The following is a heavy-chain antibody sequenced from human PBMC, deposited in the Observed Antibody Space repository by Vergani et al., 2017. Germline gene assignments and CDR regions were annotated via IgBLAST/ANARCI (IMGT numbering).Heavy chain of an antibody. Sequence: EVQLLESGGGLLQPGGSLRLTCAASEFTFSNYAMNWVRQAPGKGLEWVSGISGSGVSAYYTDSVKGRLTISRDNSKNMLFLQMNNLRTEDTAIYYCAKQYFVSGNYLFDYWGQGTLVTVSS. CDR2: ISGSGVSA. D-gene: IGHD3-10*01. J-gene: IGHJ4*02. CDR1: EFTFSNYA. V-gene: IGHV3-23*01. CDR3: AKQYFVSGNYLFDY.